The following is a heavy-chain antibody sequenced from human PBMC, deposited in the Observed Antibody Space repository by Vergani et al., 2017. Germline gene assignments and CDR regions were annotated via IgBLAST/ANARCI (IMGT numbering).Heavy chain of an antibody. J-gene: IGHJ3*01. CDR3: ARDPRVGATPYDAFDV. CDR2: ISSSSSYI. D-gene: IGHD1-26*01. Sequence: EVQLVESGGGLVKPGGSLRLSCAASGFTFSSYSMNWVRQAPGKGLEWVSSISSSSSYIYYADSVKGRFTISRDNAKNSLYLQMNSLRAEDTAVYYCARDPRVGATPYDAFDVWGQGTMVTVSS. V-gene: IGHV3-21*01. CDR1: GFTFSSYS.